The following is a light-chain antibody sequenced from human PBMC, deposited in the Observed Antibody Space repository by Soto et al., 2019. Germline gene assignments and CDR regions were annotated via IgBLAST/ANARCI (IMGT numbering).Light chain of an antibody. V-gene: IGKV3-20*01. Sequence: EIVLTQSPGTLSLSPGARATLSCSASQSITRSYIAWYQQKPGQAPRLLIYDASSRATGIPDRFGGSGSGKDFTLTISRLEPEDFAVYYCQQYSSSPETFGQGTKVEIK. CDR3: QQYSSSPET. CDR1: QSITRSY. J-gene: IGKJ1*01. CDR2: DAS.